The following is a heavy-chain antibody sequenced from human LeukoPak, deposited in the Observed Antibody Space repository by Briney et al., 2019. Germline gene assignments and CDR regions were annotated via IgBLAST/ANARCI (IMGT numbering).Heavy chain of an antibody. Sequence: PGGSLRLSCAASGFTFSTYWMHWVRQAPGKGLVWVSRINSDGSTTTYADSVKGRFTNSRDNAKNTLYLQMNSLRAEDTAVYYCARGPAVVVAATDYWGQGTLVTVSS. J-gene: IGHJ4*02. CDR1: GFTFSTYW. D-gene: IGHD2-15*01. CDR3: ARGPAVVVAATDY. V-gene: IGHV3-74*01. CDR2: INSDGSTT.